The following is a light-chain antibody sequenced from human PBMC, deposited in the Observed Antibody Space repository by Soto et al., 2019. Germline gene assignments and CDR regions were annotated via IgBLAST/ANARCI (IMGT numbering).Light chain of an antibody. Sequence: EIVLTQSPGSLSLSPGQRATLSCRASQSVDTTFFAWYQKKPGQAPRLLIYGASKRATGIPDRISGSGSGTDFTLIISRLEPENFAVYFFKQYMSLVTLGQGTKVEIK. CDR3: KQYMSLVT. J-gene: IGKJ1*01. V-gene: IGKV3-20*01. CDR1: QSVDTTF. CDR2: GAS.